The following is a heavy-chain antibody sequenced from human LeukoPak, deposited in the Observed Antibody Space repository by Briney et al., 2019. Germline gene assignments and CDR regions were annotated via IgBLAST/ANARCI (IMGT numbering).Heavy chain of an antibody. CDR2: ISWNSGSI. CDR3: ASSSAVLLCFGELYRGRDAFDI. CDR1: GFTFDDYA. Sequence: PGRSLRLSCAASGFTFDDYAMHWVRQAPGKGLEWVSGISWNSGSIGYGDSVKGRFTISRDNAKNSLYLQMNSLRAEDTALYYCASSSAVLLCFGELYRGRDAFDIWGQGTMVTDSS. V-gene: IGHV3-9*01. D-gene: IGHD3-10*01. J-gene: IGHJ3*02.